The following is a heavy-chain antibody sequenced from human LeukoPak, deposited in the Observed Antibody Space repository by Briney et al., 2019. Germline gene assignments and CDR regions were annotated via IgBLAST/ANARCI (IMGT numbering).Heavy chain of an antibody. J-gene: IGHJ4*02. Sequence: PGGSLRLSCAASGFSFEDYAMNWVRQAPGKGLEWVSGINWSGSDTSYVDSVKGRFTISRDNAKNSLYLQVNSLRAEDTALYYCARVEGGATTDYWGQGTLVTVSS. CDR2: INWSGSDT. CDR3: ARVEGGATTDY. CDR1: GFSFEDYA. D-gene: IGHD1-26*01. V-gene: IGHV3-20*04.